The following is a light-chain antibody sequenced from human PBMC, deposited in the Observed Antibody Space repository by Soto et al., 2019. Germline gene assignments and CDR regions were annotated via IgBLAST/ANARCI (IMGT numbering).Light chain of an antibody. J-gene: IGKJ4*01. CDR3: QQYNNWYLT. Sequence: EIVLTQSPATLSVSAGERATLSCRASQGVSSDLAWYQQKPGQAPRLLIYGASTRAIAIPARFSGSGSGTEFTLTISSLQPEDFAIYYCQQYNNWYLTFGGGTKVDIK. CDR2: GAS. CDR1: QGVSSD. V-gene: IGKV3-15*01.